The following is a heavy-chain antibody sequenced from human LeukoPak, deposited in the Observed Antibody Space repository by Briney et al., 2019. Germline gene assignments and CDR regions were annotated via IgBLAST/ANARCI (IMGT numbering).Heavy chain of an antibody. CDR3: ARGSSDWYYAY. Sequence: SETLSLTCSVSGGSISSYYWSWIRQPPGKGLEWIGNIHISGSTNYNPSLKSRVTISVDTSKNQFSLKLSSVTAADTAVYYCARGSSDWYYAYWGQGTLVTVSS. J-gene: IGHJ4*02. D-gene: IGHD6-19*01. CDR1: GGSISSYY. V-gene: IGHV4-4*09. CDR2: IHISGST.